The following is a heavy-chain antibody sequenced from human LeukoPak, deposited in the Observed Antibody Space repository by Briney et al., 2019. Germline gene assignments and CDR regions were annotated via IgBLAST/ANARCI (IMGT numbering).Heavy chain of an antibody. CDR2: IKEDGSEK. V-gene: IGHV3-7*01. D-gene: IGHD3-22*01. CDR3: ARRGYYYDSSGDYYMDV. CDR1: GFMFSSYW. Sequence: GGSLRLSCAASGFMFSSYWMSWVRQAPGKGLEWVADIKEDGSEKSYVDSVKGRFTISRDNAKNSLYLQMNTLRAEDTAVYYCARRGYYYDSSGDYYMDVWGKGTTVTVSS. J-gene: IGHJ6*03.